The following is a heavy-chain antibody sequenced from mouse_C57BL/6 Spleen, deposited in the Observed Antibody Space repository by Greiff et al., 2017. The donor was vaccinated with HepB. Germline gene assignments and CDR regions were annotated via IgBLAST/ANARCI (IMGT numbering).Heavy chain of an antibody. CDR3: ARREGYDYDVGYWYFDV. Sequence: EVKLQESGPELVKPGASVKIPCKASGYTFTDYNMDWVKQSHGKSLEWIGDINPNNGGTIYNQKFKGKATLTVDKSSSTAYMELRSLTSEDTAVYYCARREGYDYDVGYWYFDVWGTGTTVTVSS. J-gene: IGHJ1*03. CDR1: GYTFTDYN. V-gene: IGHV1-18*01. D-gene: IGHD2-4*01. CDR2: INPNNGGT.